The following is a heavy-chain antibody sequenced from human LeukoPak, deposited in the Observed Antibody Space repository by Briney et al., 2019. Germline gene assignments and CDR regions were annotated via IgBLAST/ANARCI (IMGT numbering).Heavy chain of an antibody. Sequence: GGSLRLSCAASGFTSSNAWMSWVHQAPGKGLEWVGRIKSKTDGGTTDYAAPVKGRFTISRDDSKNTLYLQMNSLKTEDTAVYYCTTDEGMATMSWWGQGTLVTVSS. CDR2: IKSKTDGGTT. CDR1: GFTSSNAW. J-gene: IGHJ4*02. D-gene: IGHD5-24*01. CDR3: TTDEGMATMSW. V-gene: IGHV3-15*01.